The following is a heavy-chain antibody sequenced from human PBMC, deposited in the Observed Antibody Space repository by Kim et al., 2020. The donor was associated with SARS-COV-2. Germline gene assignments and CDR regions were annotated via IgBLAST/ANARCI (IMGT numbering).Heavy chain of an antibody. D-gene: IGHD6-13*01. CDR1: GFTFSSYA. CDR2: ISGSGGST. V-gene: IGHV3-23*01. CDR3: TKAPRIAAPPQDP. Sequence: GGSLRLSCAASGFTFSSYAMTWVRQAPGKGLEWVSAISGSGGSTYYADSVKGRSTISRDNSKNTLYLQMNSLRVEDTAVYYCTKAPRIAAPPQDPWGQGTLVTVSS. J-gene: IGHJ5*02.